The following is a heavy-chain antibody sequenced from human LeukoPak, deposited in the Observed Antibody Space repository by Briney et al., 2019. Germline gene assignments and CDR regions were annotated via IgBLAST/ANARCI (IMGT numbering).Heavy chain of an antibody. D-gene: IGHD3-22*01. CDR1: GFAFSSDW. CDR3: AREHRDGYNFY. V-gene: IGHV3-7*01. CDR2: IKEDGSAK. Sequence: GGSLRLSCVASGFAFSSDWMTWVRQAPGKGLEWVANIKEDGSAKYYVDSVKGRFIISRDNAKNSLYLQMNSLRAEDTAVYFCAREHRDGYNFYWGQGAVVTVSS. J-gene: IGHJ4*02.